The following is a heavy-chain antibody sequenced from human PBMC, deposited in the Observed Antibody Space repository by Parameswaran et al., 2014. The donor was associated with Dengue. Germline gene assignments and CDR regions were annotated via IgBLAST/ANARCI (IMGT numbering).Heavy chain of an antibody. J-gene: IGHJ6*02. CDR3: ASEVKQYYDILTGYDYGMDV. Sequence: QAGGSLRLSCAASGFTFSSYSMNWVRQAPGKGLEWVSYISSSSSTIYYADSVKGRFTISRDNAKNSLYLQMNSLRDEDTAVYYCASEVKQYYDILTGYDYGMDVWGQGTTVTVSS. D-gene: IGHD3-9*01. CDR2: ISSSSSTI. CDR1: GFTFSSYS. V-gene: IGHV3-48*02.